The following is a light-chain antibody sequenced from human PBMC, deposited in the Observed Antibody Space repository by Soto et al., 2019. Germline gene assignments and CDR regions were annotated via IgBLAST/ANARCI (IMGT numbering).Light chain of an antibody. V-gene: IGKV1-5*03. Sequence: DIQMTQSPSTLSASVGDRVTITCRASQSISTWLSWYQQKPGKAPKVLIYKASNLQSGVPDRFSGSGSGTDFTLKISRVEAEDVGVYYCMQALQTPPTFGQGTKVDIK. CDR3: MQALQTPPT. J-gene: IGKJ1*01. CDR2: KAS. CDR1: QSISTW.